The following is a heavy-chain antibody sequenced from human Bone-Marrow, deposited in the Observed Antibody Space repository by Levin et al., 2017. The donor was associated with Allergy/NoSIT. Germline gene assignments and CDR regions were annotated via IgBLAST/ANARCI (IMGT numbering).Heavy chain of an antibody. Sequence: SETLSLTCTVSGGSISSYYWSWIRQPPGKGLEWIGYIYYSGSTNYNPSLKSRVTISVDTSKNQFTLKLSSVPAADPSVYYCARHYVAVPRTRPLWDSWGQGPLVTVSS. CDR3: ARHYVAVPRTRPLWDS. J-gene: IGHJ4*02. CDR1: GGSISSYY. CDR2: IYYSGST. D-gene: IGHD6-19*01. V-gene: IGHV4-59*08.